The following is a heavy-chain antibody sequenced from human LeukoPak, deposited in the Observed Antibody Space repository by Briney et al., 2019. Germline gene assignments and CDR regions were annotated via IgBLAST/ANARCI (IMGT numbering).Heavy chain of an antibody. CDR1: GGTFSSYA. J-gene: IGHJ3*02. Sequence: GASVNVSCTASGGTFSSYAISWVRQAPGQGLEWMGGIIPIFGTANYAQKFQGRVTITTDESTSTAYMELSSLRSEDTAVYYCASSYGPDWLGAFDIWGQGTMVTVSS. V-gene: IGHV1-69*05. CDR2: IIPIFGTA. CDR3: ASSYGPDWLGAFDI. D-gene: IGHD3-9*01.